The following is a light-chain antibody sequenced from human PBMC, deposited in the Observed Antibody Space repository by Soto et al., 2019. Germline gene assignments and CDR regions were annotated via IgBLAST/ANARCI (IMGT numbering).Light chain of an antibody. V-gene: IGKV3-20*01. CDR1: QYVGSR. CDR2: GAS. Sequence: EIVLTQSPATLSSSPGETATLSCRASQYVGSRLAWYQHKPGQAPSLLISGASTRATGVPDRFSGSGSGTDFTLTISRLEPEDFAVYYCQQYGGSRTFGQGTKVDIK. CDR3: QQYGGSRT. J-gene: IGKJ1*01.